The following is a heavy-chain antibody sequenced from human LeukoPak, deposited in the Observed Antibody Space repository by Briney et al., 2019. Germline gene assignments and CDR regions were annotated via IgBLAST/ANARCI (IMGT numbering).Heavy chain of an antibody. V-gene: IGHV4-39*01. CDR3: ASGGYSYGTTFDY. CDR2: IYYSGST. Sequence: SETLSLTCTVSGGSISSSSYYWGWIRQPPGKGLEWIGSIYYSGSTYYNPSLKGRVTISVDTSKNQFSLKLSSVTAADTAVYYCASGGYSYGTTFDYWGQGTLVTVSS. CDR1: GGSISSSSYY. J-gene: IGHJ4*02. D-gene: IGHD5-18*01.